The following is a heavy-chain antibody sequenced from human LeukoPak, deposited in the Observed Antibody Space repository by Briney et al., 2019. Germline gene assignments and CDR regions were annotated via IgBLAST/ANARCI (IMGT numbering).Heavy chain of an antibody. CDR3: ARRGSGWYWDY. D-gene: IGHD6-19*01. Sequence: TGESLKISCKGSGYSFTSYLIGWVRPMPGKGLELVGVIYPGDPDTRYSPSFQCQVTISADKSIRPASLQWSSRKASDTAMYYCARRGSGWYWDYWGQGTLVTVSS. CDR1: GYSFTSYL. J-gene: IGHJ4*02. V-gene: IGHV5-51*01. CDR2: IYPGDPDT.